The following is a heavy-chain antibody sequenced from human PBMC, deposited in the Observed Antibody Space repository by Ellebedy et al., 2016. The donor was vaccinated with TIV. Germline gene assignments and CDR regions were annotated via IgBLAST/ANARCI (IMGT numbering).Heavy chain of an antibody. V-gene: IGHV1-2*02. CDR1: GYTFTGYY. J-gene: IGHJ6*02. CDR3: AKDRVRGGYSLEGLDV. D-gene: IGHD3-22*01. CDR2: INPNRGDT. Sequence: AASVKVSCKASGYTFTGYYVHWVRQAPGQGLEWMGWINPNRGDTEYAQKFQGRVTMTGYTSITTAYMELTRLTSDDTAVYYCAKDRVRGGYSLEGLDVWGQGTTVTVSS.